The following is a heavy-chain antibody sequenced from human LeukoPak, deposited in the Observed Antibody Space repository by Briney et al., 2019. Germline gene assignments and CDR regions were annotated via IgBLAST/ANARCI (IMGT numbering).Heavy chain of an antibody. V-gene: IGHV1-46*01. J-gene: IGHJ6*02. CDR1: GYTFTGYY. CDR2: INPSGGST. D-gene: IGHD3-22*01. CDR3: AREKHAHYYDSSGYYHYYYYGMDV. Sequence: ASVKVSCKASGYTFTGYYMHWVRQAPGQGLEWMGIINPSGGSTSYAQKFQGRVTMTRDTSTSTVYMELSSLRSEDTAVYYCAREKHAHYYDSSGYYHYYYYGMDVWGQGTTVTVSS.